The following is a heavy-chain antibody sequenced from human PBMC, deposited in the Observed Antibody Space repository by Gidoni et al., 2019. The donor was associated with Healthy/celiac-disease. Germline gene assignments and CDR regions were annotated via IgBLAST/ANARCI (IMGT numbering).Heavy chain of an antibody. CDR3: TTGFGRGYSYAPGGY. CDR1: GFTFSNAW. J-gene: IGHJ4*02. CDR2: IKSKTDGGTT. Sequence: EVQLVESGGGLVKPGGSLRLSCAASGFTFSNAWMSWVRQAPGKGLEWVGRIKSKTDGGTTDYAAPVKGRFTISRDDSKNTLYLQMNSLKTEDTAVYYCTTGFGRGYSYAPGGYWGQGTLVTVSS. V-gene: IGHV3-15*01. D-gene: IGHD5-18*01.